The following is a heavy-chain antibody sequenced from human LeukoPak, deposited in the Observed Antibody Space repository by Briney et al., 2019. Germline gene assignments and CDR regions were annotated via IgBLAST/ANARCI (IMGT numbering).Heavy chain of an antibody. V-gene: IGHV4-59*12. J-gene: IGHJ6*03. D-gene: IGHD4-11*01. CDR1: GGSISSYY. Sequence: SETLSLTCTVSGGSISSYYWSWIRQPPGKGLEWIGYIYYTGSINYNPSLKSRVTISVDTSKNQFSLKLSSVTAADTAVYYCARESAVTTPGGYYYYYMDVWGKGTTVTVSS. CDR3: ARESAVTTPGGYYYYYMDV. CDR2: IYYTGSI.